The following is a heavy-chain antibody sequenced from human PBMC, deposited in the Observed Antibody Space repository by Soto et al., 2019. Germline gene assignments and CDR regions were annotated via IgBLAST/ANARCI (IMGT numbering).Heavy chain of an antibody. D-gene: IGHD2-8*01. Sequence: GGSLRLSCAASVFAFSSYGMHWVRQSPGKGLEWVSVIWYDGSNKYYADSVKGRFTISRDNSKNTLYLQLNSMRAEDAAVYYCARAGYCTNGVCDYYYGMDVWGQGIMVTVSS. CDR1: VFAFSSYG. CDR3: ARAGYCTNGVCDYYYGMDV. V-gene: IGHV3-33*01. J-gene: IGHJ6*02. CDR2: IWYDGSNK.